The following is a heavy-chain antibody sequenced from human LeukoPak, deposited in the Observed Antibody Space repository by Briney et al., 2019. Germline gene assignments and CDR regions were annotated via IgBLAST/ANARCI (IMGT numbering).Heavy chain of an antibody. CDR2: ISYDGRDK. Sequence: GRSLRLSCAASGFTFSSYAIHWVRQAPGQGPEWVAVISYDGRDKHHADSVKGRFTISRDSSKNTLYLQMDSLRPEDTAVYYCAKDRVQRATYFFDYWGQGTLVTVSS. V-gene: IGHV3-30*04. D-gene: IGHD4/OR15-4a*01. J-gene: IGHJ4*02. CDR3: AKDRVQRATYFFDY. CDR1: GFTFSSYA.